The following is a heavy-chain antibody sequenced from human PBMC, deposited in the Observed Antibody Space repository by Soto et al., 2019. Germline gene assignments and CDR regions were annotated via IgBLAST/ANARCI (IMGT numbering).Heavy chain of an antibody. J-gene: IGHJ2*01. CDR3: ARGNHRWLQLWYFDL. D-gene: IGHD5-12*01. V-gene: IGHV1-69*11. Sequence: QVQLVQSGAEVTKPGSSVKVSCKASGGTFSNYPISWVRQAPGQGLEWMGGIIPILGTVNYAQKFQGRVTITADESTSTAYMELSSLRSEDTAVYYCARGNHRWLQLWYFDLWGRGTLVTVSS. CDR1: GGTFSNYP. CDR2: IIPILGTV.